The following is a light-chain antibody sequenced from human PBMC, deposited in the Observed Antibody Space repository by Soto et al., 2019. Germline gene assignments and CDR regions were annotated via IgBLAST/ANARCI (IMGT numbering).Light chain of an antibody. Sequence: EIVLTQSPASVSLSPGGRATLSCRASRTVNSQLAWYQQKPGQAPRLLIYDTFNRAAGIPARFSGSETGTDFTLTINNLEPEDFAVYYCQQYNNWPPGTFGQGTKVDIK. V-gene: IGKV3-11*01. CDR1: RTVNSQ. CDR3: QQYNNWPPGT. CDR2: DTF. J-gene: IGKJ1*01.